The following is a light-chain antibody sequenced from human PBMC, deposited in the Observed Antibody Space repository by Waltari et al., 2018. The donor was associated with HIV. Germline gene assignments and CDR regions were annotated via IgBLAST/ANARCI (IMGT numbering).Light chain of an antibody. CDR2: KAS. V-gene: IGKV1-5*03. CDR1: QIINSW. J-gene: IGKJ2*02. Sequence: DIQMTQSPFTLSASVGDRVTITCRASQIINSWLAWYQQKPGKAPKLLIYKASILESGVPSRFSGSGSGIEFTLTINSLQPDDFATYYCQQYNSYWSTFGQGTKLEIK. CDR3: QQYNSYWST.